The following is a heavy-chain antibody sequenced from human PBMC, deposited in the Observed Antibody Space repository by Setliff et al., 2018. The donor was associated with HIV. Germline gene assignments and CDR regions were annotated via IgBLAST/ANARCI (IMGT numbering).Heavy chain of an antibody. J-gene: IGHJ6*03. D-gene: IGHD3-22*01. Sequence: KASETLSLTCAVYGGSFSGYYWSWIRQPPGKGLEWIGEINHSGSTNYNPSLKSRVTISVDTSKNQFSLKLSSVTAADTAVYYCARRARDSSGYYYSYRHYYYYMDVWGKGTTVTVSS. CDR2: INHSGST. V-gene: IGHV4-34*01. CDR1: GGSFSGYY. CDR3: ARRARDSSGYYYSYRHYYYYMDV.